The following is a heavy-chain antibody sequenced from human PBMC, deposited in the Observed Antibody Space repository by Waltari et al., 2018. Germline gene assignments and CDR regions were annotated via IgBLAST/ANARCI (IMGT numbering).Heavy chain of an antibody. D-gene: IGHD3-10*01. CDR2: FNHSGST. CDR3: ARWGFGQLRIDY. J-gene: IGHJ4*02. CDR1: GVSCSGYY. Sequence: QVQLQQWGAGLLKPSETLSLTCAVYGVSCSGYYCVWIRQPPGKGLEWTGEFNHSGSTNYNPSLKSRVTISVDTSKNQFSLKLSSVTAADTAVYYCARWGFGQLRIDYWGQGTLVTVSS. V-gene: IGHV4-34*01.